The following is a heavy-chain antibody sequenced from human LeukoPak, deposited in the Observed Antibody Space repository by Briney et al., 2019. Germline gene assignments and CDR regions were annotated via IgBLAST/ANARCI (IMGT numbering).Heavy chain of an antibody. CDR2: IYYSGGT. D-gene: IGHD3-10*01. CDR1: GGSISSYY. V-gene: IGHV4-59*01. Sequence: PSETLSLTCTVSGGSISSYYWSWIRQPPGKGLEWIGYIYYSGGTNYNPSLKSRVTISVDTSKNQFSLKLSSVTAADTAVYYCARRVWFGDHDYWGQGTLVTVSS. J-gene: IGHJ4*02. CDR3: ARRVWFGDHDY.